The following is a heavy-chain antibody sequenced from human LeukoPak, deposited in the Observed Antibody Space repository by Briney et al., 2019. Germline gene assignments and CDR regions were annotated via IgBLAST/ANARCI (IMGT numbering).Heavy chain of an antibody. CDR2: ISAYNGNT. CDR3: ARDRQWEHYLNWFDP. V-gene: IGHV1-18*01. J-gene: IGHJ5*02. Sequence: ASVKVSCKASGYTFTSYGISWVRQAPGQGLEWMGWISAYNGNTNYAQKLQGRVTMTTDTSTSTAYMELRSLRSDDTAVYYCARDRQWEHYLNWFDPWGQGTLVTVSS. D-gene: IGHD1-26*01. CDR1: GYTFTSYG.